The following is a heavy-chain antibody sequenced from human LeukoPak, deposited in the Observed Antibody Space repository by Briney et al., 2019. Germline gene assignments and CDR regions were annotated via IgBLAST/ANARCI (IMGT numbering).Heavy chain of an antibody. CDR1: GFTFSSYG. D-gene: IGHD2-2*01. CDR3: AYIVVVPAATVGDY. V-gene: IGHV3-30*02. CDR2: IRYDGSNK. Sequence: GGSLRLSCAASGFTFSSYGMQWVRQAPGKGLEGVAFIRYDGSNKYYADSVKGRFTISRDNSKNTLYLQMNSLRAEDTAVYYCAYIVVVPAATVGDYWGQGTLVTVSS. J-gene: IGHJ4*02.